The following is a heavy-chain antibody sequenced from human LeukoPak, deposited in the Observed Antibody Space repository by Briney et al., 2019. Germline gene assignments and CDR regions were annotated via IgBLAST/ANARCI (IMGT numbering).Heavy chain of an antibody. CDR2: INSDGSST. CDR1: GFTFSNYW. V-gene: IGHV3-74*01. Sequence: GGSLRLSCAASGFTFSNYWMHWVRQAPGKGLVWVSRINSDGSSTSYADSVKGRFTISRDNAKNTLYLQMNSLRAEDTAVYYCARGYYDFWSGYSIDDYWGQGTLVTVSS. CDR3: ARGYYDFWSGYSIDDY. D-gene: IGHD3-3*01. J-gene: IGHJ4*02.